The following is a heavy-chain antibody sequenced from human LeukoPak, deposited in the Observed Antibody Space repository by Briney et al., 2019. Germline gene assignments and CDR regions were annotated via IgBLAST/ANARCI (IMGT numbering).Heavy chain of an antibody. D-gene: IGHD6-6*01. CDR2: IYSGGST. CDR3: AKPRVRPVAGMSSSSPWPFAFDI. J-gene: IGHJ3*02. CDR1: GFTVSSNY. Sequence: GGSLRLSCAASGFTVSSNYMSWVRQAPGKGLEWVSVIYSGGSTYYADSVKGRFTISRDNSKNTLYLQMNSLRAEDTAVYYCAKPRVRPVAGMSSSSPWPFAFDIWGQGTMVTVSS. V-gene: IGHV3-53*01.